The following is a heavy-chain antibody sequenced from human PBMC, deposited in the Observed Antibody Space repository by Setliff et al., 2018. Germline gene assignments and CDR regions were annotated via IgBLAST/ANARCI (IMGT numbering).Heavy chain of an antibody. CDR1: GGTFRNYG. D-gene: IGHD3-22*01. J-gene: IGHJ6*03. V-gene: IGHV1-69*13. CDR3: ARGPQKFYSDTSGYYYDALYYYYMDV. Sequence: SVKVSCKASGGTFRNYGISWVRQAPGQGLEWMGGTIPIFGTPTYAQKFQGRVTIIADESTSTTYMELSSLRSEDTAVYYCARGPQKFYSDTSGYYYDALYYYYMDVWGKGTTVTVSS. CDR2: TIPIFGTP.